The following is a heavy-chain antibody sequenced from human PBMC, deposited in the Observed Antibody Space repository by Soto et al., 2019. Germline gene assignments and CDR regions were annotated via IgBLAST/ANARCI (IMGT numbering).Heavy chain of an antibody. Sequence: ESLKISCKGSGYSFTSYWIGWVRQMPGKGLEWMGIIYPGDSDTRYSPSFQGQVTISADKSISTAYLQWSSLKASDTAMYYCARHSRHYDFWSGYYYYYYGMDVWGQGTTVTVSS. CDR2: IYPGDSDT. CDR3: ARHSRHYDFWSGYYYYYYGMDV. J-gene: IGHJ6*02. V-gene: IGHV5-51*01. CDR1: GYSFTSYW. D-gene: IGHD3-3*01.